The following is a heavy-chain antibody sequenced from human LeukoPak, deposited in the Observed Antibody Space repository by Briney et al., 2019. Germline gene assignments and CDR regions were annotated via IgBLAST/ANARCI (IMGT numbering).Heavy chain of an antibody. CDR3: AKDMTYSSSSGIDY. CDR1: GFTFTSYG. Sequence: GGSLRLSCEASGFTFTSYGMNWVRQAPGKGLEWVSYISSSGSTIYYADSVKGRFTISRDNAKNSLYLQMNSLRAEDMALYYCAKDMTYSSSSGIDYWGQGTLVTVSS. J-gene: IGHJ4*02. D-gene: IGHD6-6*01. V-gene: IGHV3-48*04. CDR2: ISSSGSTI.